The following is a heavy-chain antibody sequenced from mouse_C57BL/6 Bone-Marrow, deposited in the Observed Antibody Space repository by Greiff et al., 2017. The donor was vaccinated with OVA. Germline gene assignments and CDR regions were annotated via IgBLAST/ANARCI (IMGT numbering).Heavy chain of an antibody. J-gene: IGHJ4*01. CDR3: TTEFITTVVRDAMDY. CDR2: IDPENGDT. Sequence: EVQLVESGAELVRPGASVKLSCTASGFNIKDDYMHWVKQRPEQGLEWIGWIDPENGDTEYASKFQGKATITADTSSNTAYLQLSSLTSEDTAVYYCTTEFITTVVRDAMDYWGQGTSVTVSS. CDR1: GFNIKDDY. D-gene: IGHD1-1*01. V-gene: IGHV14-4*01.